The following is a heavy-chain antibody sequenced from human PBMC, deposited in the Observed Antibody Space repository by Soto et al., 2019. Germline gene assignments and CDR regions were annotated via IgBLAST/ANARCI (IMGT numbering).Heavy chain of an antibody. CDR2: IYYSGST. V-gene: IGHV4-31*03. CDR1: GGSISSGGYY. Sequence: NPSETLSLTCTVSGGSISSGGYYWSWIRQHPGKGLEWIGYIYYSGSTYYNPSLKSRVTISVDTSKNQFSLKLSSVTAADTAVYYCARATAAAGHFDYWGQGTLVTVSS. D-gene: IGHD6-13*01. CDR3: ARATAAAGHFDY. J-gene: IGHJ4*02.